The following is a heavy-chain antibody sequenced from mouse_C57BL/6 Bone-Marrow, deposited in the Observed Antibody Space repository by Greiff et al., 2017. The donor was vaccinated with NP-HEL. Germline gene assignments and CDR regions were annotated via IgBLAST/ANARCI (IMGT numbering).Heavy chain of an antibody. J-gene: IGHJ1*03. D-gene: IGHD4-1*02. V-gene: IGHV1-53*01. CDR2: INPSNGGS. Sequence: QVQLQQPGTELVKPGASVKLSCKASGYTFTNYWIHWVKQRPGQGLEWIGNINPSNGGSNYNEKFKSKATLTVDKSSSTAYMQLSSLTSEDSAVYYCARTGNWDGNWYCDFWGTGTTVTVSS. CDR1: GYTFTNYW. CDR3: ARTGNWDGNWYCDF.